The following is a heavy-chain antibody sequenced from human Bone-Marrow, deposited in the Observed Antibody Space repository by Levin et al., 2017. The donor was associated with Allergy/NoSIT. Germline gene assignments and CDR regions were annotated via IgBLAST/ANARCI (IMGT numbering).Heavy chain of an antibody. J-gene: IGHJ3*02. D-gene: IGHD3-10*01. CDR2: ISYNGGNK. CDR1: GFTFDDHD. Sequence: PGGSLRLSCAASGFTFDDHDMLWVRQAPGQGLEWVAIISYNGGNKNYPESVKGRSTISRDKSKKTLSLQMNSLIVEDTALYYCATSTPSAPGAFDIWGQGTMVTVSS. V-gene: IGHV3-30*03. CDR3: ATSTPSAPGAFDI.